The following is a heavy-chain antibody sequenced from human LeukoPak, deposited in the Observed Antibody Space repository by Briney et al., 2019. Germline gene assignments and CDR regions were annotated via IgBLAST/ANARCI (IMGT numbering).Heavy chain of an antibody. Sequence: PSETLSLTCSVSGYSISSGYYWGWIRQSPGKGLEWIGSIYQSGSTYYNPSLKSRVTISVDTSKNQFSLKLSSVSAADTAVYYCARWPRGFIWFGELSHDWGQGTLVTASS. CDR3: ARWPRGFIWFGELSHD. J-gene: IGHJ4*02. CDR1: GYSISSGYY. CDR2: IYQSGST. V-gene: IGHV4-38-2*02. D-gene: IGHD3-10*01.